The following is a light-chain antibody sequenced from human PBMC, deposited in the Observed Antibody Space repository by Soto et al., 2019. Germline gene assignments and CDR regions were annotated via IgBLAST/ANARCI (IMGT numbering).Light chain of an antibody. J-gene: IGLJ2*01. CDR1: SSNIGNNY. Sequence: QSALTQPPSVSAAPGQKATISCSGTSSNIGNNYVSWYQQLPGTAPKLLIYDNNKRPSGIPDRFSGSKSGTSATLGITGLQTGDEADYYCGTWDSSLSAVVFGGGTKLTVL. CDR3: GTWDSSLSAVV. CDR2: DNN. V-gene: IGLV1-51*01.